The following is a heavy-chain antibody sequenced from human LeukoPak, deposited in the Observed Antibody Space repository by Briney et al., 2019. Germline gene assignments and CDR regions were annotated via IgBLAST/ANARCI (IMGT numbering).Heavy chain of an antibody. CDR3: ARLGSVGYYNYQYMDI. CDR2: INDIGNT. J-gene: IGHJ6*03. CDR1: GGSVSGYY. D-gene: IGHD3-10*01. Sequence: SETLSLTCAVYGGSVSGYYWSWIRQPPGKGLEWIGEINDIGNTNYDPSLRSRVTISVDTSKNQFSLSLTSATAADTAVYFCARLGSVGYYNYQYMDIWGNGTTVTVSS. V-gene: IGHV4-34*01.